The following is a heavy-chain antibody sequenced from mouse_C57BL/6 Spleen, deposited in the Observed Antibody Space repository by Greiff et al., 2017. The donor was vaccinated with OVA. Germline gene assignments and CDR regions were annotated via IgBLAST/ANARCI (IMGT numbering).Heavy chain of an antibody. Sequence: QLQQSGPELVKPGASVKISCKASGYAFSSSWMNWVKQRPGKGLEWIGRIYPGDGDTNYNGKFKGKATLTADKSSSTAYMQLSSLTSEDSAVYFCALTGNGYAMDYWGQGTSVTVSS. J-gene: IGHJ4*01. CDR1: GYAFSSSW. CDR2: IYPGDGDT. D-gene: IGHD4-1*01. CDR3: ALTGNGYAMDY. V-gene: IGHV1-82*01.